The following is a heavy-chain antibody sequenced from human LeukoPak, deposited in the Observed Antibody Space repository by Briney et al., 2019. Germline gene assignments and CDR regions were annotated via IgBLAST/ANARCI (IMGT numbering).Heavy chain of an antibody. V-gene: IGHV3-21*01. J-gene: IGHJ6*02. CDR2: ISSSSSYI. CDR1: GFTFSSYS. CDR3: ARSTLYYYYGMDV. Sequence: GGSLRFSCAASGFTFSSYSMNWVRQAPGKGLEWVSSISSSSSYIYYADSVKGRFTISRDNAKNSLYLQMNSLRAEDTAVYYCARSTLYYYYGMDVWGQGTTVTVSS.